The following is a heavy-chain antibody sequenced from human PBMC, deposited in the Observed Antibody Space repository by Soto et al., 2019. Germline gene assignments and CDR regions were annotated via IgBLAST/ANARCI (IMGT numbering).Heavy chain of an antibody. V-gene: IGHV3-23*01. CDR2: LSDSGGSI. D-gene: IGHD6-13*01. Sequence: PGGSLRLSCTASGFTFSSHAMTWVRQAPGKGLEWVSGLSDSGGSIYYADSVKGRFTISRDNSMNTLYLQMKTLRAEDTAVYYCAKVSSSWYAGFFDLWGQGT. J-gene: IGHJ4*02. CDR1: GFTFSSHA. CDR3: AKVSSSWYAGFFDL.